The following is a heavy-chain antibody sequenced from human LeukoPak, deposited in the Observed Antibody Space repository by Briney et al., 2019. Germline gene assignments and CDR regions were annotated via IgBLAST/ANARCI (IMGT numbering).Heavy chain of an antibody. CDR1: GYTFTDYF. J-gene: IGHJ4*02. V-gene: IGHV1-2*02. Sequence: ASVKASCKASGYTFTDYFMHWLRQAPGQGLEWMGWIDPKSGDTNYSQKFQGRVAMTRDTSITTAYMELSWLKPDDTAVYYCARGLYCSSARCFAAQRPPYWGQGTLVTVSS. CDR2: IDPKSGDT. CDR3: ARGLYCSSARCFAAQRPPY. D-gene: IGHD2-2*01.